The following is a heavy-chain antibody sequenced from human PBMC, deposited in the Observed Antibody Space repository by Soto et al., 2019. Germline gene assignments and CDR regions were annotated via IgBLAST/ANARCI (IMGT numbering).Heavy chain of an antibody. CDR1: GSSFKTHA. Sequence: LRLSCAVSGSSFKTHAMTWVRQAPGKGLEWVSSITGNGGSVFYRDSVKGRFTISRDNSRTTLYLQMNSLRADDTAVYYCARSLYYDFWSGYYWGGYYYGMDVWGQGTTVTVSS. CDR2: ITGNGGSV. CDR3: ARSLYYDFWSGYYWGGYYYGMDV. V-gene: IGHV3-23*01. J-gene: IGHJ6*02. D-gene: IGHD3-3*01.